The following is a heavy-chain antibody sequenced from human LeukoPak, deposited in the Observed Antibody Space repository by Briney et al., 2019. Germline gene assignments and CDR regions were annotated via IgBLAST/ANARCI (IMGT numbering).Heavy chain of an antibody. V-gene: IGHV1-18*01. Sequence: ASVKVSCKASGYTFTSYGISWVRQAPGQGLEWMGWISAYNGNTNYAQKLQGRVTMTTDTSTSTAYMELRSLRSDDTAVYYCASGLGAGSGTDYYYYGMDVWGQGTTVTVSS. CDR3: ASGLGAGSGTDYYYYGMDV. D-gene: IGHD3-10*01. CDR1: GYTFTSYG. CDR2: ISAYNGNT. J-gene: IGHJ6*02.